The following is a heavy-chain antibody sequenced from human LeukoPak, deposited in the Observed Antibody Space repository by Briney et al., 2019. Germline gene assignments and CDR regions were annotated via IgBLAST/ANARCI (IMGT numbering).Heavy chain of an antibody. CDR1: GFTFSNAW. D-gene: IGHD1-26*01. J-gene: IGHJ4*02. V-gene: IGHV3-15*01. CDR3: TTDEVGATNRY. CDR2: IKSKTAGGAT. Sequence: GGTLRLSCAASGFTFSNAWMMWVGQAPGKGLKGVGRIKSKTAGGATDYAAPVKVSCTISRDDSKNTLYLQMNSLKTEDTAVYDCTTDEVGATNRYWGQGTLVTVSS.